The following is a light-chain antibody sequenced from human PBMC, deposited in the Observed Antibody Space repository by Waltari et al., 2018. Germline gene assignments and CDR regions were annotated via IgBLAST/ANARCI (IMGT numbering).Light chain of an antibody. CDR3: QTWGTGIWV. CDR1: SGHSSYA. V-gene: IGLV4-69*01. Sequence: QLVLTQSPSASASPGASVKPTCTLSSGHSSYAIACHPQQPEKGPRYLMKLNSDGSHSKGDGIPDRFSGSSSGAERYLTISSLQSEDEADYYCQTWGTGIWVFGGGTKLTVL. CDR2: LNSDGSH. J-gene: IGLJ3*02.